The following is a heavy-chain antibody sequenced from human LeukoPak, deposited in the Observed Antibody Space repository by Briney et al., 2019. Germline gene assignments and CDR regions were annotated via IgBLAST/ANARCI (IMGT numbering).Heavy chain of an antibody. CDR2: FDPEDGET. J-gene: IGHJ4*02. Sequence: ASVKVSCKVSGYTLTDLSMHWVRQAPGTGLEWMGGFDPEDGETIYAQKFQGRVTMTEDTSTDTAYMELSSLRSDDTAVYYCARASGDQVLSAFDYWGPGTPVTVSS. CDR1: GYTLTDLS. CDR3: ARASGDQVLSAFDY. V-gene: IGHV1-24*01. D-gene: IGHD1-26*01.